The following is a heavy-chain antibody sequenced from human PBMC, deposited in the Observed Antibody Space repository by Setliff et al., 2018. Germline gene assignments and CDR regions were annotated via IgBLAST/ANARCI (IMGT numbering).Heavy chain of an antibody. CDR2: IDPNSGVT. Sequence: ASVKVSCKASGYTFTINHLYWVRQAPGQGLECMGWIDPNSGVTHYGQKFQGRVSMTSDTSISTAFMELSGLTSDDTAVYYCARELAINGFGIWGQGTMVTVSS. D-gene: IGHD1-1*01. J-gene: IGHJ3*02. CDR1: GYTFTINH. CDR3: ARELAINGFGI. V-gene: IGHV1-2*02.